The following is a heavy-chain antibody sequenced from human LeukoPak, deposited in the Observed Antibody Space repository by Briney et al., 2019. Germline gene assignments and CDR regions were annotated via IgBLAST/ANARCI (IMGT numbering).Heavy chain of an antibody. D-gene: IGHD5-18*01. CDR3: ARRRGSSFEYWIDF. J-gene: IGHJ5*01. V-gene: IGHV5-51*01. Sequence: GESLKISCKGSGYTFPGYWIAWVRQMPGKGLEWMGVIFPSDSETRYSPSFQGQVTFSADKSTSTAYLQWSSLKASDTAIYYCARRRGSSFEYWIDFWGQGTLVTVSS. CDR1: GYTFPGYW. CDR2: IFPSDSET.